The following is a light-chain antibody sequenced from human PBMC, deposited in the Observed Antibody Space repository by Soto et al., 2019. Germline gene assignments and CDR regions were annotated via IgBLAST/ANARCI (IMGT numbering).Light chain of an antibody. CDR1: QSISGN. V-gene: IGKV3D-15*01. CDR2: GAS. Sequence: EIVFTPSPATPSVSSGGRATLSRRASQSISGNLAWYQHKPGQAPRLLIYGASTRATGIPARFSGSGSGTEFTLTISSLQPDDFATYYCQQYNSYSSTFGQGTKVDI. J-gene: IGKJ1*01. CDR3: QQYNSYSST.